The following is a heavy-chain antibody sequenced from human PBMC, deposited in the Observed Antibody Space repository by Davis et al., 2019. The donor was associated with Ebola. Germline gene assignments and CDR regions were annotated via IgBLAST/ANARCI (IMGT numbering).Heavy chain of an antibody. CDR1: GFTFSSYW. Sequence: HTGGSLRLSCAASGFTFSSYWMHWVRHAPGKGLVWVSRINSDGSSTSYADSVKGRFTISRDNAKNTLYLQMNSLRAEDTAVYYCAKDPARLRDNWFDPWGQGTLVTVSS. J-gene: IGHJ5*02. CDR2: INSDGSST. V-gene: IGHV3-74*01. CDR3: AKDPARLRDNWFDP. D-gene: IGHD2-21*02.